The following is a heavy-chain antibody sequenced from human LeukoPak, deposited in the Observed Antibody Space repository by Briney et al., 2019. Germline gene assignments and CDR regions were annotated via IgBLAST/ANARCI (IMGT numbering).Heavy chain of an antibody. CDR1: GFTFDDYA. J-gene: IGHJ3*02. Sequence: GRSLRLSCAASGFTFDDYAMHWVRQAPGKGLEWVSGISWNSGSIGYADSVKGRFTISRDNAKNSLYLQMNSLRAEDTALYYCAKDKSSGWYSIVAFDIWGQGTMVTVSS. V-gene: IGHV3-9*01. D-gene: IGHD6-19*01. CDR2: ISWNSGSI. CDR3: AKDKSSGWYSIVAFDI.